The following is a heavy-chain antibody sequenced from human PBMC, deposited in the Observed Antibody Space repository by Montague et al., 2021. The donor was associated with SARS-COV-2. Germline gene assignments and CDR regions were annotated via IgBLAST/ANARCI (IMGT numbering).Heavy chain of an antibody. CDR1: GGSVSSGSYY. D-gene: IGHD3-3*01. CDR2: IYYSGST. J-gene: IGHJ6*02. V-gene: IGHV4-61*01. Sequence: ETLSLTCTVSGGSVSSGSYYWSWIRQPPGRGLEWIGYIYYSGSTNHNPSLKSRVTISVDTSKNQSSLKLSSVTAADTAVYYCARDPWHITIFGVVTRYGMDVWGQGTTVTVSS. CDR3: ARDPWHITIFGVVTRYGMDV.